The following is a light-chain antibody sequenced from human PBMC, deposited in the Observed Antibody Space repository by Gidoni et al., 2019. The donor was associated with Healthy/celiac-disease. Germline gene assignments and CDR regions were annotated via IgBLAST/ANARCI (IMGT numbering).Light chain of an antibody. Sequence: IQMTQSPSSLSASVGDRVTITCRASQSISSYLIWYQQKPGKAPKLLIYAASSLQSGGPSRFSGSGSGTDFTLTISSLQPEDFATYYCQQSYSTPTFGGGTKVEIK. J-gene: IGKJ4*01. V-gene: IGKV1-39*01. CDR3: QQSYSTPT. CDR1: QSISSY. CDR2: AAS.